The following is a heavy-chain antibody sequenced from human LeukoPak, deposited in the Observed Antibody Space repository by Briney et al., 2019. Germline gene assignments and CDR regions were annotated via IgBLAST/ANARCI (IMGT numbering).Heavy chain of an antibody. CDR2: ISSSSSTI. CDR3: ARAGACGADCYIDY. V-gene: IGHV3-48*01. Sequence: LRLSCAASGFTFSSYSMNWVRQAPGKGLEWVSYISSSSSTIYYADSVKGRFTISRDNAKNSLYLQMNSLRAEDTAVYYCARAGACGADCYIDYWGQGTLVTVSS. D-gene: IGHD2-21*01. J-gene: IGHJ4*02. CDR1: GFTFSSYS.